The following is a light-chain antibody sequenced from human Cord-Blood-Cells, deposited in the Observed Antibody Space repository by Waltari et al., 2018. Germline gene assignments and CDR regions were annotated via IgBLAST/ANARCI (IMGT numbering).Light chain of an antibody. Sequence: ISCTGTSSDVGSYNLVSWYQQHPGKAPKLMIYEGSKRPSGVSNRFSGSKSGNTASLTISGLQAEDEADYYCCSYAGSVVFGGGTKLTVL. V-gene: IGLV2-23*01. CDR3: CSYAGSVV. J-gene: IGLJ2*01. CDR1: SSDVGSYNL. CDR2: EGS.